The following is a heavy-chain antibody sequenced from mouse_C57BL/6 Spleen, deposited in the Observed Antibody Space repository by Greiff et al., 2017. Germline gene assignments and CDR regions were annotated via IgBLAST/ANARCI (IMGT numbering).Heavy chain of an antibody. D-gene: IGHD4-1*01. Sequence: VQLQQPGAELVRPGSSVKLSCKASGYTFTSYWMHWVKQRPIQGLEWIGNIDPSDSETHYNQKFKDKATLTVDKSSSTAYMQLSSLTSEDSAVYYCARGSGTRAWFAYWGKGTLVTVSA. J-gene: IGHJ3*01. CDR2: IDPSDSET. CDR1: GYTFTSYW. V-gene: IGHV1-52*01. CDR3: ARGSGTRAWFAY.